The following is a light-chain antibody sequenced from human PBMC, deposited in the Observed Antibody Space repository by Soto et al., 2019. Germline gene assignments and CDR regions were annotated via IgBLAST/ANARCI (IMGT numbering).Light chain of an antibody. V-gene: IGKV2-30*02. CDR3: QQYNSYPWT. Sequence: DVVVTQSPLSLPVTLGQAASVSCRSSQSLVHSDGNTYLSWFHQRTGQSPRRLIYEVSNRDSGVPDRFSGSGSGTEFTLTISSLQPDDFATYYCQQYNSYPWTFGQGTKVDI. CDR2: EVS. J-gene: IGKJ1*01. CDR1: QSLVHSDGNTY.